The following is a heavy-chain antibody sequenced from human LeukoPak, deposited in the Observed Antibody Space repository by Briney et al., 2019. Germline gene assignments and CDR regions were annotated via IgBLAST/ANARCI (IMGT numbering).Heavy chain of an antibody. CDR2: MNPNSGNT. CDR1: GYTFTSYD. J-gene: IGHJ1*01. V-gene: IGHV1-8*01. Sequence: GSVKVSCTASGYTFTSYDINWARQATGQGLEWMGWMNPNSGNTGYAQKFQGRVTMTRNTPISTAYMELSSLRSEDTAVYYCARGGLNSGSSTEFQHWGQGTLVTVSS. CDR3: ARGGLNSGSSTEFQH. D-gene: IGHD1-26*01.